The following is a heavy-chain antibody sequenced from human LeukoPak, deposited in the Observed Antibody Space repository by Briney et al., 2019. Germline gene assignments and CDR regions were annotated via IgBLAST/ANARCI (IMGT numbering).Heavy chain of an antibody. J-gene: IGHJ4*02. Sequence: GGSLRLSCAASGFTVSNNYMSWVRQAPGKGLEWASVIYSGGNTYYADSVKGRFTISRDNSKNTLYLQMNSLRAEDTAVYYCARESGFGELFPFSFDYWGQGTLVTVSS. D-gene: IGHD3-10*01. CDR2: IYSGGNT. CDR1: GFTVSNNY. V-gene: IGHV3-66*01. CDR3: ARESGFGELFPFSFDY.